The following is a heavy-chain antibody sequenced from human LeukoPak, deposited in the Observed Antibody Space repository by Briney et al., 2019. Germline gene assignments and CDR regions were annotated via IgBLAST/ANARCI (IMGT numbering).Heavy chain of an antibody. CDR2: ISSGGKYI. Sequence: GGSLRLSYAASGFTFSSYSMNWVRQAPGKGLEWVSSISSGGKYIYDADSVKGRFTVSRDNAKNSLYLQMNSLRAEDTAVYYCARDYFYCGGDCFVDDWGQGTLVTVSS. J-gene: IGHJ4*02. V-gene: IGHV3-21*01. CDR1: GFTFSSYS. CDR3: ARDYFYCGGDCFVDD. D-gene: IGHD2-21*02.